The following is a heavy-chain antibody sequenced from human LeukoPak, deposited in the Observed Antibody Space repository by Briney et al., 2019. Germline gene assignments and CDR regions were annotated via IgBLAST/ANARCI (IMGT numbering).Heavy chain of an antibody. CDR1: GFTFSSYG. V-gene: IGHV3-30*03. Sequence: GGSLRLSCAASGFTFSSYGMHWVRQAPGKGLEWVAHISYDGSKTYYADSVKGRFTISRDNSKNTLYLQMNSLRAEDTAVYHCARWSGLTIRGGYGLDVWGQGTTVTVSS. J-gene: IGHJ6*02. CDR2: ISYDGSKT. CDR3: ARWSGLTIRGGYGLDV. D-gene: IGHD1-20*01.